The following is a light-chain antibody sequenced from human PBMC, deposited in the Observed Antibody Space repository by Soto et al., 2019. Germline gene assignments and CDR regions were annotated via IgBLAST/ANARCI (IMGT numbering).Light chain of an antibody. CDR2: GAS. J-gene: IGKJ1*01. Sequence: EIVLTQSPGPLSLSPGERATFSCRASQSVSSSYLAWYQQKPGPAPRLLIYGASSRATGIPDRFSGSGSGTDFTLTISRLEPEDFAVYYCQQYGSSPPWTFGQGTKVDIK. V-gene: IGKV3-20*01. CDR3: QQYGSSPPWT. CDR1: QSVSSSY.